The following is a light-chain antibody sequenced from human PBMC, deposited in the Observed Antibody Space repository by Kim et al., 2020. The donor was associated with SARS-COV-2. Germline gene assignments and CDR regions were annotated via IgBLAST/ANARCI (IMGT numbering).Light chain of an antibody. J-gene: IGLJ2*01. Sequence: SYELTQPPSVSVAPGKTARIPCGGTSIGSKSVHWYQRKPGQAPVLVISYDSVRPSGIPERFSGSNSGNTDTVTISRVEAGDEADYYCQVWDSSDDHRVVFGGGTQLTVL. V-gene: IGLV3-21*04. CDR2: YDS. CDR1: SIGSKS. CDR3: QVWDSSDDHRVV.